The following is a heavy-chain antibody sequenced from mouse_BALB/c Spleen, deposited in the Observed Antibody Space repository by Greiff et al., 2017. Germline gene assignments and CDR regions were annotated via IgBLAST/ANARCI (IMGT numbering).Heavy chain of an antibody. Sequence: VQLQQSGAELAKPGASVKMSCKASGYTFTSYWMHWVKQRPGQGLEWIGYINPSTGYTEYNQKFKDKATLTADKSSSTAYMQLSSLTSEDSAVYYCANSTMITAWFAYWGQGTLVTVSA. J-gene: IGHJ3*01. CDR2: INPSTGYT. CDR3: ANSTMITAWFAY. D-gene: IGHD2-4*01. V-gene: IGHV1-7*01. CDR1: GYTFTSYW.